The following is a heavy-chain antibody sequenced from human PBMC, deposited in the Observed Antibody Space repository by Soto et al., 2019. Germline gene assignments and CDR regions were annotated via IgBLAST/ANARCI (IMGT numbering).Heavy chain of an antibody. CDR3: DRVPDY. V-gene: IGHV4-30-2*01. CDR2: IYHSGST. J-gene: IGHJ4*02. CDR1: GGSISSGGYS. Sequence: QLQLQESGSGLAKPSQTLALTCAVSGGSISSGGYSWSWIRQPPGKSLEWIAYIYHSGSTYYNPSLTSRVPISVDRSKLQFSLKLSSVTAADKAVYYCDRVPDYWCQGTLVTVSS.